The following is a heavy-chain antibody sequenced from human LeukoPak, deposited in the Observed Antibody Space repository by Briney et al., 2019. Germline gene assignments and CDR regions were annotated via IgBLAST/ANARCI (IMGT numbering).Heavy chain of an antibody. CDR3: ARGQSYDFWSTISYYFDY. V-gene: IGHV1-69*01. D-gene: IGHD3-3*01. CDR1: GGTFSSYA. CDR2: IIPIFGTA. J-gene: IGHJ4*02. Sequence: SVKVSCKASGGTFSSYAISWVRQAPGQGLEWMGGIIPIFGTANYAQKFQGRVTITADESTSTAYMELSSLRSEDTAVYYCARGQSYDFWSTISYYFDYWGQGALVTVSS.